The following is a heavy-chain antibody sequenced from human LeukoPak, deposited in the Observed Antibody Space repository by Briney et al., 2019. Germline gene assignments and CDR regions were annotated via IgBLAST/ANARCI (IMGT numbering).Heavy chain of an antibody. CDR2: IWSDASKN. Sequence: GGSLGLSCAASGFSLRNYGMHWVRQAPGKGLQWVAFIWSDASKNFYADSVKGRFTISRDNSKNTLYLQMSSLRAEDTAVYYCAKDLGSWYYMDVWGKGTTVTVSS. CDR3: AKDLGSWYYMDV. CDR1: GFSLRNYG. V-gene: IGHV3-30*02. J-gene: IGHJ6*03. D-gene: IGHD6-13*01.